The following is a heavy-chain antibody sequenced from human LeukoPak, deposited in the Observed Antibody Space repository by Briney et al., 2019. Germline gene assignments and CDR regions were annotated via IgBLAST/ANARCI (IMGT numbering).Heavy chain of an antibody. CDR1: GGSISSYY. CDR2: IYYSGST. J-gene: IGHJ5*02. CDR3: ARGYYDFWSGPSNWFDP. V-gene: IGHV4-59*08. D-gene: IGHD3-3*01. Sequence: SETLSLTCTVSGGSISSYYWSWIRQPPGKGLEWIGYIYYSGSTNYNPSLKSRVTIPVDTSKNQFSLKLSSVTAADTAVYYCARGYYDFWSGPSNWFDPWGQGTLVTVSS.